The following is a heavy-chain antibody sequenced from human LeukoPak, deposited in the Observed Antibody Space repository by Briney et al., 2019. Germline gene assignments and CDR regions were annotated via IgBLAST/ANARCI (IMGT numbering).Heavy chain of an antibody. CDR2: ISSSSSYI. Sequence: GGSLRLSCAASGFTFSSYSMNWVRQAPGKGLEWVSSISSSSSYIYYADSVEGRFTISRDNAKNSLYLQMNSLRAEDTAVYYCARDGRIFGVVSYWGQGTLVTVSS. D-gene: IGHD3-3*01. CDR1: GFTFSSYS. V-gene: IGHV3-21*01. CDR3: ARDGRIFGVVSY. J-gene: IGHJ4*02.